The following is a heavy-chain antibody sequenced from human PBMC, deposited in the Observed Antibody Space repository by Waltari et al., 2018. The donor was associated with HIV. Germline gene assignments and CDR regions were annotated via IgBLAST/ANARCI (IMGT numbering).Heavy chain of an antibody. Sequence: GQLVESGGGVVQPGGSLRLSCAASVFSFSISGMHWVRQAPGKGLEWVTFIRYDGNTKYYADSVKGRFTISRDNSKNTLYLQMSSLRAEDTAVYYCAKELRSGYSYYYYGMDVWGQGTTVTVSS. D-gene: IGHD2-15*01. V-gene: IGHV3-30*02. CDR1: VFSFSISG. J-gene: IGHJ6*02. CDR2: IRYDGNTK. CDR3: AKELRSGYSYYYYGMDV.